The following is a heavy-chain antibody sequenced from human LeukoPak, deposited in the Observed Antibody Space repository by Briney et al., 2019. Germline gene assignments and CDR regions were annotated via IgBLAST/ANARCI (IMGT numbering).Heavy chain of an antibody. CDR2: ISGNGGGA. V-gene: IGHV3-23*01. CDR1: GFTFSSYA. Sequence: GGSLRFSCAASGFTFSSYAMSWVRQAPGKGLEWVSAISGNGGGAYYADSVKGRFTISRDNSKNTLYLQMNSLRAEDTAVYYCAKGTKVIVVDNYFDYWGQGTLVTVSS. D-gene: IGHD3-22*01. CDR3: AKGTKVIVVDNYFDY. J-gene: IGHJ4*02.